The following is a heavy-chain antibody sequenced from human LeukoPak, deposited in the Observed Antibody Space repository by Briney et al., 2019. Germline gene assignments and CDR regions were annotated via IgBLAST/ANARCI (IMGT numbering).Heavy chain of an antibody. Sequence: PSETLSLTCTVSGGSISSYYWSWIRQPPGKGLEWVWYINDSGSTNYNPSLKTRVPISVDTSKNQFYLKLSSVTAADTAVYYCAREYGSGLDVWSQGTTVTVSS. D-gene: IGHD3-10*01. V-gene: IGHV4-59*01. J-gene: IGHJ6*02. CDR2: INDSGST. CDR1: GGSISSYY. CDR3: AREYGSGLDV.